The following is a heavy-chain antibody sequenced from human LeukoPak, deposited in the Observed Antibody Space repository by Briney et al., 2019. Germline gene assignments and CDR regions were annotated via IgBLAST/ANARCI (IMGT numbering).Heavy chain of an antibody. V-gene: IGHV3-48*04. J-gene: IGHJ5*02. CDR3: ARAKGTAMIKGHWLDP. Sequence: PGGSLRLSCAASGFTFSSYSMNWVCQAPGKGLEWVSYIISSSSTIYYADSVKGRFTISRDNAKNSLYLQMNSLRAEDTAVYYCARAKGTAMIKGHWLDPWGQGTLVTVSS. CDR1: GFTFSSYS. D-gene: IGHD5-18*01. CDR2: IISSSSTI.